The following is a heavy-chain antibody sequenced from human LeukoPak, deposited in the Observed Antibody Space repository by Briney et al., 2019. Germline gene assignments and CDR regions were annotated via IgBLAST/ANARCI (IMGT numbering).Heavy chain of an antibody. CDR1: GGSIDSYY. D-gene: IGHD6-19*01. J-gene: IGHJ4*02. V-gene: IGHV4-59*08. CDR2: IYYSGST. CDR3: ARGRAVAAFDY. Sequence: PSETLSLTCTVSGGSIDSYYWSWIRQPPGKGLEWIGHIYYSGSTNYNPSLKSRVTISVDTSKNQFSLKLSSVTAADTAVYYCARGRAVAAFDYWGQGTLVTVSS.